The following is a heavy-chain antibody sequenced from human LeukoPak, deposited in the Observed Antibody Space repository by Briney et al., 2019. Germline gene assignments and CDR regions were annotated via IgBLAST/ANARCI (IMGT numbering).Heavy chain of an antibody. CDR1: GFSFDDHA. J-gene: IGHJ4*02. CDR3: AKDACSGISCYFDH. D-gene: IGHD2-15*01. V-gene: IGHV3-43D*03. CDR2: ISWDGSRT. Sequence: GGSLRLSCEASGFSFDDHAIHWVRQAPGKGLEWVSLISWDGSRTYYADSVKGRFTISRDNTKNSLYLQMNSLRAEDTALYYCAKDACSGISCYFDHWGQGTQVTVSP.